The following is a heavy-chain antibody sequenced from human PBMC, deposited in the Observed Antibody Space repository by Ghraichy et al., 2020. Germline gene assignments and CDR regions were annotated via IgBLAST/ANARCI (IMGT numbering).Heavy chain of an antibody. J-gene: IGHJ3*01. V-gene: IGHV4-39*01. D-gene: IGHD2-2*01. CDR3: ARHRYCISPSCWDAFDL. CDR2: IYYSGST. CDR1: GCSITSCGYY. Sequence: SETLSLTCTVSGCSITSCGYYWGWIRQPPGKGLEWIVSIYYSGSTYYNPTLKSRVTISVDTYKNQFSLRLSSVTAADTAVYYCARHRYCISPSCWDAFDLWGQGTMVTVSS.